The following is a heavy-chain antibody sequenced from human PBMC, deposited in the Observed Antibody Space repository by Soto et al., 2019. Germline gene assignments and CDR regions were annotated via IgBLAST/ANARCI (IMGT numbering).Heavy chain of an antibody. J-gene: IGHJ6*02. CDR2: IYYSGST. CDR3: ARNNILGILYGGMEV. D-gene: IGHD3-3*01. Sequence: PSETLSLTCTVSGGSISSGDYYWSWIRQPPGKGLEWIGYIYYSGSTYYNPSLKRRVTISVDTSKNHSSLKLGSVPAEDTALYYWARNNILGILYGGMEVWGQGTRVTVSS. CDR1: GGSISSGDYY. V-gene: IGHV4-30-4*01.